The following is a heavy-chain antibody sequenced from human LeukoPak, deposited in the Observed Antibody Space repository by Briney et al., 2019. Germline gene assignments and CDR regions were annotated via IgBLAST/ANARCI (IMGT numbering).Heavy chain of an antibody. CDR1: GGSISSFY. CDR3: ATRAIRYFDWLSHPTHFDY. Sequence: SETLSLTCIVSGGSISSFYWSWIRQPPGKGLEWIGYIYYSGSTNYNPSLKSRVTISVDTSKNQFSLKLSSVTAADTAVYYCATRAIRYFDWLSHPTHFDYWGQGTLVTVSS. D-gene: IGHD3-9*01. V-gene: IGHV4-59*08. J-gene: IGHJ4*02. CDR2: IYYSGST.